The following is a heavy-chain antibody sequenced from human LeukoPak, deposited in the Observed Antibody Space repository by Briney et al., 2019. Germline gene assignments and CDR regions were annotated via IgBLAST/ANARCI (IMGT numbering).Heavy chain of an antibody. V-gene: IGHV3-53*01. CDR2: IYSGGST. CDR1: GFTVSSNY. D-gene: IGHD3-10*01. Sequence: GGSLTLSCAASGFTVSSNYMSWVRQAPGKGLEWVSVIYSGGSTYYADSVKGRFTISRDNSKNTLYLQMNSLRAEDTAVYYCARDPYGSGSSDYWGQGTLVTVSS. J-gene: IGHJ4*02. CDR3: ARDPYGSGSSDY.